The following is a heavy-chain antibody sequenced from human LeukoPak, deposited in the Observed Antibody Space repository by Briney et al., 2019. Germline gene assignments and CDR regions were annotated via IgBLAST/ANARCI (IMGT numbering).Heavy chain of an antibody. CDR3: AKTPRDTLAVAAFDY. V-gene: IGHV3-23*01. CDR1: GFTFSSYA. J-gene: IGHJ4*02. CDR2: ISGSGGST. Sequence: GGSRRLSCAASGFTFSSYAMSWVRQAPGKGLEWVSAISGSGGSTYYADSVKGRFTISRDNSKNTLYLQMNSLRAEDTAVYYCAKTPRDTLAVAAFDYWGQGTLVTVSS. D-gene: IGHD6-19*01.